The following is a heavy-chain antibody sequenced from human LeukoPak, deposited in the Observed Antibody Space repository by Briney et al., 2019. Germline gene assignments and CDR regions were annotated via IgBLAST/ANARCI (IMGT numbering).Heavy chain of an antibody. D-gene: IGHD3-22*01. J-gene: IGHJ6*02. CDR2: FDPEDGET. CDR1: GYTLTELS. V-gene: IGHV1-24*01. CDR3: ATKGRGGITMILYGMDV. Sequence: SVKFSCKVSGYTLTELSMHWVRQAPGKGREWRGGFDPEDGETIYAQKFQGRVTMTEDTSTDTAYMELSSLRSEDTAVYYCATKGRGGITMILYGMDVWGQGTTVTVSS.